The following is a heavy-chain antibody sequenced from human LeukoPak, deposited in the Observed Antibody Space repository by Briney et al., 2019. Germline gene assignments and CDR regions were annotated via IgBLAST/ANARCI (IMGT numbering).Heavy chain of an antibody. V-gene: IGHV1-18*01. D-gene: IGHD2-2*01. CDR1: GYTFTSYA. Sequence: ASVKVSCKASGYTFTSYAMNWVRQAPGKGLEWMGWISAYNGNTNYAQKLQGRVTMTTDTSTSTAYMELRSLRSDDTAVYYCARNSAAAFARWFDPWGQGTLVTVSS. CDR3: ARNSAAAFARWFDP. CDR2: ISAYNGNT. J-gene: IGHJ5*02.